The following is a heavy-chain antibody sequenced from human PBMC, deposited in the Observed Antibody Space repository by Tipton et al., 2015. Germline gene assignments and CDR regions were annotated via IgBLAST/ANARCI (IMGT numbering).Heavy chain of an antibody. D-gene: IGHD6-19*01. J-gene: IGHJ4*02. CDR1: GFTFSDFS. CDR3: ARDPLGSSGWHSIFDY. V-gene: IGHV3-11*01. Sequence: SLRLSCAASGFTFSDFSMSWIRQAPGKGLEWVSYISSRGTTIYYADSGKGRFTISRDNAKNSLYLQMNSLRAEDTAVYYCARDPLGSSGWHSIFDYWGQGTLVTVSS. CDR2: ISSRGTTI.